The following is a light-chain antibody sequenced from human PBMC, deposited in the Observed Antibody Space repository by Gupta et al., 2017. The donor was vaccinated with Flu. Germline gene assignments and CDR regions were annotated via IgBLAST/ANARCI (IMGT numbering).Light chain of an antibody. J-gene: IGLJ3*02. Sequence: SYVVTQPPSVSVAPGQTARIACGGDNIGSKTVHWYQQKPGQAPILVVHDNTDRPSGIPERISGSNSGNTATLTISRVEAGDEADYYCEVWAGSGYHWVFGGGTQLTVL. V-gene: IGLV3-21*02. CDR1: NIGSKT. CDR2: DNT. CDR3: EVWAGSGYHWV.